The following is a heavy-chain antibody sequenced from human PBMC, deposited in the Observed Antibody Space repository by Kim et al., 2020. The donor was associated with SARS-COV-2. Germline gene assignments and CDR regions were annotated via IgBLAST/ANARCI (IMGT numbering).Heavy chain of an antibody. V-gene: IGHV3-30*01. J-gene: IGHJ4*02. Sequence: YYADSVKGRFTSSRDNSKNTLYLQMNSLRAEDTAVYYCARVGTSSFPFDYWGQGTLVTVSS. D-gene: IGHD2-21*01. CDR3: ARVGTSSFPFDY.